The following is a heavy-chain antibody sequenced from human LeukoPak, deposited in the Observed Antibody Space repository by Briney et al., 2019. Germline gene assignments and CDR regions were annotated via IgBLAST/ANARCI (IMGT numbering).Heavy chain of an antibody. CDR2: INWNGGST. Sequence: GGSLRLSCTASGFAFDDHGMSWVRQVPGKGLEWVSGINWNGGSTGYADPLRGRFTISRDNAKNSLYLRMDSLRAEDTALYYCARAPITSPFYFDYWGQGTLVTVSS. V-gene: IGHV3-20*04. CDR1: GFAFDDHG. D-gene: IGHD2-2*01. CDR3: ARAPITSPFYFDY. J-gene: IGHJ4*02.